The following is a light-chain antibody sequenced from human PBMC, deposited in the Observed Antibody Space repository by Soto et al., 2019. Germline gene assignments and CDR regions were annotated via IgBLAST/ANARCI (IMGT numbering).Light chain of an antibody. CDR2: GAS. CDR1: QSVSSN. V-gene: IGKV3-15*01. Sequence: EIVMTQSPATLSVSPGERATLSCRASQSVSSNLAWYQQKPGQPPRLLIYGASTRATGIPARFSGSGSGTEFTLTISSLQSEDFAVYYCQQYNNWPPLTFGGGTKVDIK. CDR3: QQYNNWPPLT. J-gene: IGKJ4*01.